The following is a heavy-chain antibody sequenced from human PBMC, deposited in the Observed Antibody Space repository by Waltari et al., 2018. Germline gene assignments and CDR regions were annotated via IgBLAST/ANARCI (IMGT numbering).Heavy chain of an antibody. CDR3: AKGAYGDSSCDY. CDR2: IVGSGGKT. CDR1: AFTFSSYA. D-gene: IGHD4-17*01. Sequence: EVQVLESGGGLVQPGGSLRLSCGASAFTFSSYAMSWVRQAPGEGLEWVSGIVGSGGKTYNADSVKGRFTISRDNSKNTLYLQMNSLRAEDTAVYYCAKGAYGDSSCDYWGQGTLVTVSS. V-gene: IGHV3-23*01. J-gene: IGHJ4*02.